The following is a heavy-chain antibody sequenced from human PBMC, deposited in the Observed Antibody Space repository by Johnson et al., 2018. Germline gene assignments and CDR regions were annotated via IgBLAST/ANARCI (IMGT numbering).Heavy chain of an antibody. D-gene: IGHD5-18*01. CDR1: GFTFSSYG. Sequence: QVQLVQSGGGVVQPGRSLRLSCAASGFTFSSYGMHWVRQAPGKGLEWVAVISYDGSNKYYADSVKGRFTISRDNSKNTLYLQMNSLRAEETAVYYCAKDFSGYSYGSEYYYYYYMDVWGKGTTVTVSS. CDR2: ISYDGSNK. CDR3: AKDFSGYSYGSEYYYYYYMDV. V-gene: IGHV3-30*18. J-gene: IGHJ6*03.